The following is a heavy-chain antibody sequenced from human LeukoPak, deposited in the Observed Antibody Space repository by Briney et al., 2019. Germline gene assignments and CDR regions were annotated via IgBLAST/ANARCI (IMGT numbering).Heavy chain of an antibody. CDR3: ARSYYYDSSHTADY. CDR1: GFSISNYY. J-gene: IGHJ4*02. CDR2: ILSDGSKE. Sequence: GGSLRLCCVASGFSISNYYIHWVRQAPGKGLEWVAVILSDGSKEFYTDSVKGRFTISRDNSKNTLYLQMNSLRAEDTAVYYCARSYYYDSSHTADYWGQGTLVTVSS. D-gene: IGHD3-22*01. V-gene: IGHV3-33*01.